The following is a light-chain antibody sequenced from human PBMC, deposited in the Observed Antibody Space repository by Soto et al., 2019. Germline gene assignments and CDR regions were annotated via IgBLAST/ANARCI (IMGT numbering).Light chain of an antibody. Sequence: DIQMTQSPSTVSASVGDRVTITCRASQSISVWLAWYQQKAGKAPNLLIYKASRLESGVPSRFSGSGSETEFTLAISGLQPGDSATYYCQQYNSYSPTFGQGTKVDIK. J-gene: IGKJ1*01. V-gene: IGKV1-5*03. CDR1: QSISVW. CDR3: QQYNSYSPT. CDR2: KAS.